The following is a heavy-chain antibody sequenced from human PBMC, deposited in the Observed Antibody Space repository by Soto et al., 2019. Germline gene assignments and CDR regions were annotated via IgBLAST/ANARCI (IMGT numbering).Heavy chain of an antibody. J-gene: IGHJ6*02. CDR2: ISSSGSTT. Sequence: QVQLVESGGGLVKSGGSLRLSCAASGFIFSNYYLTWIRQAPGRGLEWISYISSSGSTTDYADSVKGRFTISRDNSKNSLYLLMDFLRADDTAVYYCAKGVAVAGYDYGLDVWGQGTTVSVSS. CDR1: GFIFSNYY. D-gene: IGHD6-19*01. V-gene: IGHV3-11*01. CDR3: AKGVAVAGYDYGLDV.